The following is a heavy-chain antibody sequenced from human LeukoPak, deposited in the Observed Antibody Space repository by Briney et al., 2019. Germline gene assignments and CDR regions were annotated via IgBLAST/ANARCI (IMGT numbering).Heavy chain of an antibody. CDR1: GFSFNSAA. CDR3: AKDIQGSY. D-gene: IGHD2-21*01. Sequence: TGGSLRLSYAASGFSFNSAAMTWVRQAPGKGLEWVSLVSSSGANTYYADSVKGRFTISRDNSKNTVYLQMNSLRAEDTAIYYCAKDIQGSYWGQGTLVTVSS. J-gene: IGHJ4*02. V-gene: IGHV3-23*01. CDR2: VSSSGANT.